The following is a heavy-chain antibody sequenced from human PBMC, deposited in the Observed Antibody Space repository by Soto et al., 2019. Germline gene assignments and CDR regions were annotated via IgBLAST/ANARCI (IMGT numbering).Heavy chain of an antibody. CDR1: GYTFTTYG. V-gene: IGHV1-18*01. J-gene: IGHJ4*02. Sequence: QVHLVQSGAEVRKPGASVKVSCKGSGYTFTTYGITWVRQAPGQGLEWMGWISAHNDNTNYAQKVQGRVTVTRDTSKSTAYMELRNLRSDDTAVYYWARGRYGDYWGQGALVTVSS. CDR2: ISAHNDNT. D-gene: IGHD1-1*01. CDR3: ARGRYGDY.